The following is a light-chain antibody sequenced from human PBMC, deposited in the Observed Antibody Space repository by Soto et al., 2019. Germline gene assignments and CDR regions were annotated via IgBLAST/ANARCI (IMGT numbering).Light chain of an antibody. J-gene: IGKJ1*01. CDR1: QSVSSN. V-gene: IGKV3-15*01. Sequence: IVMTQSPATLSVYPGASATMSCRASQSVSSNLAWYQQKPGQAPRLLIYGASTRATGIPARFSGTGSGTDFTLTVSSLQSEDFAVYYCQQYDNWPQTFGQGTEADIK. CDR2: GAS. CDR3: QQYDNWPQT.